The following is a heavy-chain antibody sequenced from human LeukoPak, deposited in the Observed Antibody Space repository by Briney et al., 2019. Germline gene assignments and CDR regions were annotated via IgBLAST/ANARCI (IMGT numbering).Heavy chain of an antibody. CDR1: GGSISSSSYY. Sequence: SETLSLTCTVSGGSISSSSYYWGWIRQPPGKGLEWIGSIYYSGSTYYNPSLKSRVTISVDTSKNQFSLKLSSVTAADTAVYYCARKMYYDFYPDAFDIWGQGTMVTVSS. D-gene: IGHD3-3*01. CDR2: IYYSGST. J-gene: IGHJ3*02. CDR3: ARKMYYDFYPDAFDI. V-gene: IGHV4-39*01.